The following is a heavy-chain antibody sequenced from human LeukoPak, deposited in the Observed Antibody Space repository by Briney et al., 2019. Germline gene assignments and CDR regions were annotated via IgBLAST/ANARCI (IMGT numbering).Heavy chain of an antibody. Sequence: GGSLRLSCAASGFTFSSYAMSWVRQAPGKGLEWVSAISGSGGSTYYADSVKGRFTISRDNSKNTLYLQMNSLRAEDTAVYYCARAPGRAMIVAPSVDYYYYYYMDVWGKGTTVTVSS. J-gene: IGHJ6*03. CDR2: ISGSGGST. D-gene: IGHD3-22*01. CDR3: ARAPGRAMIVAPSVDYYYYYYMDV. CDR1: GFTFSSYA. V-gene: IGHV3-23*01.